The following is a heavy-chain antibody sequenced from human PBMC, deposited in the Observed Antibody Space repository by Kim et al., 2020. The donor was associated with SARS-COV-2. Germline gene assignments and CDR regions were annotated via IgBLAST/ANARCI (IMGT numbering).Heavy chain of an antibody. Sequence: GGTNYAQKFQGRVTMTRDTSISTAYMELSRLRSDDTAVYYCMSPGQQLVLWGQGTLVTVSS. CDR3: MSPGQQLVL. D-gene: IGHD6-13*01. V-gene: IGHV1-2*02. J-gene: IGHJ4*02. CDR2: GGT.